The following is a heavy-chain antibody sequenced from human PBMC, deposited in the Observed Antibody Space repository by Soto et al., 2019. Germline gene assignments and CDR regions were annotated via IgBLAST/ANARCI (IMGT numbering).Heavy chain of an antibody. Sequence: EVQLVESGGGVVQPGGSLRLSCSASGFTFSTYWMHWVRQAPGKGLVWVSRINTDGSSANYADSVRGRFTISRDNAKNTLFRQMGSLGAEDTAVYYCVSDVDRYIEARGDYWGQGTLVTVSS. CDR2: INTDGSSA. CDR1: GFTFSTYW. CDR3: VSDVDRYIEARGDY. J-gene: IGHJ4*02. D-gene: IGHD3-10*01. V-gene: IGHV3-74*01.